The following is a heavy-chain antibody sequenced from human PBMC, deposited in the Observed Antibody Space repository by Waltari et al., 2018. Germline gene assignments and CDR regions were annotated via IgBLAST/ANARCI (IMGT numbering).Heavy chain of an antibody. CDR3: ARDSLLWFGELFNAFDI. D-gene: IGHD3-10*01. CDR1: GFTFSSYS. CDR2: ISSSSSYI. J-gene: IGHJ3*02. V-gene: IGHV3-21*01. Sequence: EVQLVESGGGLVKPGGSLRLSCAASGFTFSSYSMNWVRQAPGKGLEWVSSISSSSSYIYYADSVKCRFTISRDNAKNSLYLQMNSLRAEDTAVYYCARDSLLWFGELFNAFDIWGQGTMVTVSS.